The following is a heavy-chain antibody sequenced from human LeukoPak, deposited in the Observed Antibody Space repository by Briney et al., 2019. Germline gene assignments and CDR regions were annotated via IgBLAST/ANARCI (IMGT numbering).Heavy chain of an antibody. D-gene: IGHD3-10*01. CDR2: IYYSGTT. CDR1: GGSISSYY. Sequence: SETLSLTCTVSGGSISSYYWSWIRQPPGKGLESIGYIYYSGTTNYNPSLKSRVTISVDTSKNQFSLKLSSVTAADTAVYYCARNYYGSGSYVRGAFDIWGQGTMVTVSS. CDR3: ARNYYGSGSYVRGAFDI. V-gene: IGHV4-59*08. J-gene: IGHJ3*02.